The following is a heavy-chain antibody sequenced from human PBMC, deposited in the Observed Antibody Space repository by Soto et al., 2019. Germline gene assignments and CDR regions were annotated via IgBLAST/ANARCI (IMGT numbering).Heavy chain of an antibody. CDR3: STRAYDTNGYYRFDP. J-gene: IGHJ5*01. Sequence: QVQLQQWGAGLLKPSETLSLTCAVNGGSFSGHSWTWIRQSPGKGLEWIGDINHSGRVNYSPSFKSRVTISLDTSKNQFSLTLSAVTAADTAMYYCSTRAYDTNGYYRFDPWGQGTLVTVSS. CDR1: GGSFSGHS. V-gene: IGHV4-34*01. D-gene: IGHD3-22*01. CDR2: INHSGRV.